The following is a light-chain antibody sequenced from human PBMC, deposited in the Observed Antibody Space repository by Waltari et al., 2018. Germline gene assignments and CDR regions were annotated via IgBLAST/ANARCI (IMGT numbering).Light chain of an antibody. J-gene: IGLJ2*01. Sequence: SSELTQPPSVTVSPGQTAKITCSGDALATQYGYWYQQKPGQAPVLLLYKDTGRPSGIPERFAGSSSGTTVTLTVSGVQAEDEADYYCQSTDRSVFFGGGTKLTVL. V-gene: IGLV3-25*03. CDR2: KDT. CDR1: ALATQY. CDR3: QSTDRSVF.